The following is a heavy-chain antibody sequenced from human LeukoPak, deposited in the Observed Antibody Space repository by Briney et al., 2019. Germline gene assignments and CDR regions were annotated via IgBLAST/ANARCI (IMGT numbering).Heavy chain of an antibody. CDR1: GGSISSYY. Sequence: SETLSLTCSVSGGSISSYYWSWIRQPPGKGLEWIGRIYTSGSTNYNPSLKSRLTMSVDTSNNQFSLKLTSMTAADTAVYYCAREVNSSTWRPLDFWGQGTLVTVSS. J-gene: IGHJ4*02. CDR3: AREVNSSTWRPLDF. D-gene: IGHD6-13*01. CDR2: IYTSGST. V-gene: IGHV4-4*07.